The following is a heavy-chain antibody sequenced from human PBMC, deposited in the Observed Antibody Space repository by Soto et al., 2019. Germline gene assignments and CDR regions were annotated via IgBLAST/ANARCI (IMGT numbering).Heavy chain of an antibody. CDR1: GGSFSGYY. D-gene: IGHD1-26*01. J-gene: IGHJ4*02. V-gene: IGHV4-34*01. Sequence: QVQLQQWGAGLLKPSETLSLTCAVYGGSFSGYYWSWIRQPPGKGLEWIGEINHSRSTNYNPSLKSRVTISVDTSKNQFSLKLSSVTAADTAVYYHASGIVGATVDYWGQGTLVTVSS. CDR3: ASGIVGATVDY. CDR2: INHSRST.